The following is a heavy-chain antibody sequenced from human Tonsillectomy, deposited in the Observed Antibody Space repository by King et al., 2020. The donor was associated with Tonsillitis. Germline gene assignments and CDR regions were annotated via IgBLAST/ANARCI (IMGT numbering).Heavy chain of an antibody. CDR1: GFTFSNAW. V-gene: IGHV3-15*01. D-gene: IGHD3/OR15-3a*01. CDR3: AAGVWTSCFDP. J-gene: IGHJ5*02. CDR2: IKSKTDGGTT. Sequence: VQLVESGGGLVKPGGSLRLSCAASGFTFSNAWMSWVRQTPGKGLEWVGRIKSKTDGGTTDYAAPVKGRFTISRDDSKSTLYLQMNSLTTEDTAVYYWAAGVWTSCFDPWGQGTLVTVSS.